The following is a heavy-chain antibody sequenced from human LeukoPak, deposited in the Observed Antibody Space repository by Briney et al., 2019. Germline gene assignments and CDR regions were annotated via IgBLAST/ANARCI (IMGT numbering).Heavy chain of an antibody. CDR1: GFTFSSYA. V-gene: IGHV3-30-3*01. CDR2: ISYDGSNK. D-gene: IGHD6-19*01. Sequence: GRSLRLSCAASGFTFSSYAMHWVRQAPGKGLEWVAVISYDGSNKYYADSVKGRFTISRDNSKNTLYLQMNSLRAEDTAVYYCARGLAVAGRFGYWGQGTLVTVSS. J-gene: IGHJ4*02. CDR3: ARGLAVAGRFGY.